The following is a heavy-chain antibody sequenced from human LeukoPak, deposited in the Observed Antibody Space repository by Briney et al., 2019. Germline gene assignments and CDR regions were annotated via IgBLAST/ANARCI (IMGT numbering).Heavy chain of an antibody. J-gene: IGHJ2*01. Sequence: SGGSLRLSCAASGFTFSSYGMHWVRQAPGKGLEWVAVIWYDGSNKYYADSVKGRFTISRDNSKNTLYLQMNSLRAEDTAVYYCARAQYCSGGSCKRASWYFDLWGRGTLVTVSS. D-gene: IGHD2-15*01. V-gene: IGHV3-33*01. CDR3: ARAQYCSGGSCKRASWYFDL. CDR1: GFTFSSYG. CDR2: IWYDGSNK.